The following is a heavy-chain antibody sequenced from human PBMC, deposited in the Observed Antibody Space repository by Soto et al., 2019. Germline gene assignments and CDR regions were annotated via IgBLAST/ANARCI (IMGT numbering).Heavy chain of an antibody. J-gene: IGHJ4*02. CDR3: ARNYGPGSTFDY. Sequence: PSETLSLTCTVSGGSISSYYWSWIRQPPGKGLEWIGYIYYSGSTNYNPSLKSRVTISVDTSKNQFSLKLSSVTAADTAVYYCARNYGPGSTFDYWGQGTLVTVSS. D-gene: IGHD3-10*01. CDR1: GGSISSYY. V-gene: IGHV4-59*08. CDR2: IYYSGST.